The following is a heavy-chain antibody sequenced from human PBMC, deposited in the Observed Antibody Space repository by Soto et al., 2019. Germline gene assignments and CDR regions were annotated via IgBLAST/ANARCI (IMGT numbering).Heavy chain of an antibody. D-gene: IGHD3-16*01. CDR3: ARDLLGRTGGSWAYFDY. CDR2: IYYSGTT. J-gene: IGHJ4*02. Sequence: QVQLQESGPGLVKPSQTLSLTCTVSGDSIMRDSYYWNWIRQHPGKGLEWIGYIYYSGTTAYNPSLKTRVTISPDTSKNRFSLNLSSVTAADTAVYYCARDLLGRTGGSWAYFDYWGQGTLVTVSS. V-gene: IGHV4-31*03. CDR1: GDSIMRDSYY.